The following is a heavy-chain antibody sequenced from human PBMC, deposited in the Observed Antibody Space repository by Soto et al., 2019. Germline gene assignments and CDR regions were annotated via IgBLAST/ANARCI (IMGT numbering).Heavy chain of an antibody. V-gene: IGHV1-18*03. Sequence: QVQLLQSGPEVKKPGASVKVSCKASGYTFTNYGITWVRQAPGQGLEWMGGIGAYNCDTHYTEKLQGRVTMTTDTSTSTAYMELRGLKSDDMAVYYGARVRILVCYFFFHMDVWGKGTTVTVSS. CDR2: IGAYNCDT. CDR3: ARVRILVCYFFFHMDV. CDR1: GYTFTNYG. J-gene: IGHJ6*03. D-gene: IGHD5-18*01.